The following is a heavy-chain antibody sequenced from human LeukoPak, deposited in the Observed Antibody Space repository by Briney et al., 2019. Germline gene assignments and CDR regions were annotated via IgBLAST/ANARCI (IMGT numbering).Heavy chain of an antibody. CDR1: GGSISSGGYY. CDR3: ARGSYDFWSGYFLIFDY. Sequence: SETLSLTCTVSGGSISSGGYYWSWIRQHPGKGLEWIGYIYYSGSTYYNPSLKSRVTISVDTSKNQFSLKLSSVTAADTAVYYCARGSYDFWSGYFLIFDYWGQGTLVTVSS. V-gene: IGHV4-31*03. J-gene: IGHJ4*02. D-gene: IGHD3-3*01. CDR2: IYYSGST.